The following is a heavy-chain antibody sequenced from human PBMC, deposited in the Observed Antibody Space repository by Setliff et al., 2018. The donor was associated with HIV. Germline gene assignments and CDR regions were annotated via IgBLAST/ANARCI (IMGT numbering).Heavy chain of an antibody. Sequence: PSETLSLTCTVSGGSISIGGYYWGWIRQHPGKGLEWTGYIYHNGSTYYNPSLKSRVIISVDTSKNQFSLKLSSVIAADTAVYYCARGGGSRAATSSYYYMDVWGKGTTVTVS. D-gene: IGHD2-15*01. CDR3: ARGGGSRAATSSYYYMDV. V-gene: IGHV4-31*03. CDR2: IYHNGST. J-gene: IGHJ6*03. CDR1: GGSISIGGYY.